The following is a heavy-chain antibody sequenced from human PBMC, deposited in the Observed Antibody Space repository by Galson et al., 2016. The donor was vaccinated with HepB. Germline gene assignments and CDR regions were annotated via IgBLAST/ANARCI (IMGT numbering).Heavy chain of an antibody. D-gene: IGHD3-22*01. CDR1: GLTFGSHI. CDR2: ISTIDGST. V-gene: IGHV3-23*01. CDR3: AREGHTSGYCGDFDP. J-gene: IGHJ5*02. Sequence: SLRLSCAASGLTFGSHIMAWVRQTPGKGLEWVSTISTIDGSTYYADSVKGRFTISADKSKNTMYLQMNSLRAEDSAVYYCAREGHTSGYCGDFDPWGQEPWSASPQ.